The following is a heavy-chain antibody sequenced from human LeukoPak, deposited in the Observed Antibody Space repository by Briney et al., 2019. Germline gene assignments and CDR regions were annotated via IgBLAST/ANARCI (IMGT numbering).Heavy chain of an antibody. CDR1: GGPISSHY. J-gene: IGHJ3*02. CDR3: ARVRMADAFDI. Sequence: SETLSLTCTVSGGPISSHYWSWIRQPPGKGLEWIGYIYYSGSTNYNPSLKSRVTISVDTSKNQFSLKLSSVTAADTAVYYCARVRMADAFDIWGQGTMVTVSS. CDR2: IYYSGST. V-gene: IGHV4-59*11. D-gene: IGHD2-8*01.